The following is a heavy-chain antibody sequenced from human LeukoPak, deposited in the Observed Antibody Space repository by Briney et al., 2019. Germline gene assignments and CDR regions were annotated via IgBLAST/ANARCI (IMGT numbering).Heavy chain of an antibody. V-gene: IGHV1-24*01. Sequence: ASVKVSCKVSGYTLTELSMHWVRQAPGKGLEWMGGFDPEDGETIYAQKFQGRVTMTEDTSTDTAYMELSSLRSEDTAVYYCAAWGRYSYGYFGTDYWGQGTLVTVSS. D-gene: IGHD5-18*01. CDR2: FDPEDGET. J-gene: IGHJ4*02. CDR3: AAWGRYSYGYFGTDY. CDR1: GYTLTELS.